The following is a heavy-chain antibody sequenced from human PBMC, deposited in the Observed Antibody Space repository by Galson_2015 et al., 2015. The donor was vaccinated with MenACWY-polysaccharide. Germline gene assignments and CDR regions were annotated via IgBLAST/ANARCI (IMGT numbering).Heavy chain of an antibody. CDR3: ARAGITMPNSRDAFDI. V-gene: IGHV7-4-1*02. Sequence: SVKVSCKASGYTFTNYAINWVRQAPGQGLEWLGWINTNTGIPTYAQGFTGRFVFSLDTSVSTTYLQVSSLKAEDTAVYYCARAGITMPNSRDAFDIWGQGTLVTVSS. CDR1: GYTFTNYA. CDR2: INTNTGIP. J-gene: IGHJ3*02. D-gene: IGHD3-10*01.